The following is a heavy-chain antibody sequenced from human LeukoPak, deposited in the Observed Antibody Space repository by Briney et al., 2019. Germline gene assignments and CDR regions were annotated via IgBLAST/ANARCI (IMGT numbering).Heavy chain of an antibody. CDR2: ICTSGST. V-gene: IGHV4-4*07. CDR1: GGTISSYY. J-gene: IGHJ4*02. Sequence: SETLSLTCSISGGTISSYYWSWIRQPVGKGLEWIGRICTSGSTNYNPSLKSRVTMSVDTSKKQFSLKLTSVTAADTAVYYCARSVVADKPHALWGQGTLVTVSS. D-gene: IGHD2-15*01. CDR3: ARSVVADKPHAL.